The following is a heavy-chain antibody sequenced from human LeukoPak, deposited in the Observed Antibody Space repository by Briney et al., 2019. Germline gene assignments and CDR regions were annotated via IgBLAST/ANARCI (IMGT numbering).Heavy chain of an antibody. CDR1: GFTFSSYG. D-gene: IGHD6-13*01. V-gene: IGHV3-30*18. CDR3: AKDMRIAAAGFDY. CDR2: ISYDGSNK. Sequence: GSLRLSCAASGFTFSSYGMHWVRQAPGKGLEWVAVISYDGSNKYYADSVKGRFTISRDNSKNTLYLQMNSLRAEDTAVYYCAKDMRIAAAGFDYWGQGTLVTVSS. J-gene: IGHJ4*02.